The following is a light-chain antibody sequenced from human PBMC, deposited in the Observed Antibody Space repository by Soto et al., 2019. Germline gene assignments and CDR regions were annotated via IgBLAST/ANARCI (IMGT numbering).Light chain of an antibody. V-gene: IGLV2-23*01. CDR2: EGT. CDR3: ASWDDRLGAVI. CDR1: NNL. Sequence: QSALTQPASVSGSPGQSITISCTGTNNLVSWYQQHPGKAPKVVVYEGTKRPSGVSNRFSGSNSGGTASLTISGLRSEDEAVYYCASWDDRLGAVIFGGGTKLTVL. J-gene: IGLJ2*01.